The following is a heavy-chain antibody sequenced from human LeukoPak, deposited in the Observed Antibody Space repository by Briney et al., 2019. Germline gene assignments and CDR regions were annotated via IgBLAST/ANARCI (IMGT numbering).Heavy chain of an antibody. CDR3: AKSDGDYGRFDY. J-gene: IGHJ4*02. Sequence: GGSLRLSCAASGFTFNSYWMSWVRQAPGKGLEWVSAVSGSAESTYYGDSVKGRFTISRDNSKNTLYLQMNSLRAEDTAVYYCAKSDGDYGRFDYWGQGTLVTVSS. D-gene: IGHD4-17*01. CDR2: VSGSAEST. CDR1: GFTFNSYW. V-gene: IGHV3-23*01.